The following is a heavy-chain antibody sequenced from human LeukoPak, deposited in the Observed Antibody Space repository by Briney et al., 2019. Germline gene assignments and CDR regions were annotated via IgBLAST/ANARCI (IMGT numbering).Heavy chain of an antibody. Sequence: SDTLSLTCTVSGGSISSYYWSWIRQPAGKGLEWIGRVYSSGSTKYNPSLKSRVTMSVDTSKNQFSLKLSSVTAADTAMYYCARSAIAVAGTVWFDPWGQGTLVTVS. D-gene: IGHD6-13*01. J-gene: IGHJ5*02. CDR2: VYSSGST. V-gene: IGHV4-4*07. CDR1: GGSISSYY. CDR3: ARSAIAVAGTVWFDP.